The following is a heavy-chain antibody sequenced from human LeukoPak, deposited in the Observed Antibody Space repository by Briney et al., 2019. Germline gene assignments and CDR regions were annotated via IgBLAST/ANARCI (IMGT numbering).Heavy chain of an antibody. J-gene: IGHJ4*02. CDR3: ARLADCSSSSCRSFDY. CDR1: GFTFSNYH. D-gene: IGHD2-2*01. V-gene: IGHV1-46*01. Sequence: ASVKVSCEASGFTFSNYHVHWVRQSPGQGLEWMGRISPTGDSTIYAQNFQGRVTMTRDTSISTAYMELSRLRSDDTAVYYCARLADCSSSSCRSFDYWGQGTLVTVSS. CDR2: ISPTGDST.